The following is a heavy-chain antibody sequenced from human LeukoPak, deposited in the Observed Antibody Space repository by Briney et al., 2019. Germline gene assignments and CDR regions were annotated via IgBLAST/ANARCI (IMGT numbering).Heavy chain of an antibody. J-gene: IGHJ5*02. CDR3: TKALPLVGCIAAAAFSNWLDL. D-gene: IGHD6-13*01. V-gene: IGHV1-69*04. CDR2: IIPILGIA. CDR1: GATFSSYA. Sequence: SVKVSCKASGATFSSYAISWVRQAPGQGLEWRGRIIPILGIANYAQKFPGRGTITADKSTSTAYRELSSLRSEDPAVHYCTKALPLVGCIAAAAFSNWLDLWGQGTVDTVSS.